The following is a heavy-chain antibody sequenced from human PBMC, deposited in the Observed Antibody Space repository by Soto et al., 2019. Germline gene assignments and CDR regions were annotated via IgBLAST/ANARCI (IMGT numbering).Heavy chain of an antibody. V-gene: IGHV4-59*01. CDR2: IYYSGST. CDR1: GGSISSYY. J-gene: IGHJ4*02. D-gene: IGHD3-9*01. CDR3: ARLGTGTLQKLRYFDWLPTTYYFDY. Sequence: SETLSLTCTVSGGSISSYYWSWIRQPPGKGLEWIGYIYYSGSTNYNPSLKSRVTISVDTSKNQFSLKLSSVTAADTAVYYCARLGTGTLQKLRYFDWLPTTYYFDYWGQGTLVTVSS.